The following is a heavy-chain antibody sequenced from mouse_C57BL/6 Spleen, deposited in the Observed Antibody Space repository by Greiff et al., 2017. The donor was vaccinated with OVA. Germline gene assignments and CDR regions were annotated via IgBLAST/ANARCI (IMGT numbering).Heavy chain of an antibody. J-gene: IGHJ3*01. CDR3: ASCAYDGGAWFAY. CDR1: GYTFTDYY. D-gene: IGHD1-2*01. Sequence: EVQLQQSGPELVKPGASVKISCKASGYTFTDYYMNWVKQSHGKSLEWIGDINPNNGGTSYNQKFKGKATLTVDTSSSTAYMELRSLTTEDSAVXYCASCAYDGGAWFAYWGQGTLVTVSA. CDR2: INPNNGGT. V-gene: IGHV1-26*01.